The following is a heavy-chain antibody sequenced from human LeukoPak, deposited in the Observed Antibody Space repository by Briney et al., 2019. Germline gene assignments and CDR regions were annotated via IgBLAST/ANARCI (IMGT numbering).Heavy chain of an antibody. CDR1: GYTFTIYY. CDR2: INPSGGST. V-gene: IGHV1-46*01. CDR3: ARDASLYSNYGWFDP. Sequence: ASVKVSCKASGYTFTIYYMHWVRQAPGQGLEWMGIINPSGGSTSYAQKFQGRVTMTRDTSMSTVYMELSSLRSEDTAVYYCARDASLYSNYGWFDPWGQGTLVTVSS. J-gene: IGHJ5*02. D-gene: IGHD4-11*01.